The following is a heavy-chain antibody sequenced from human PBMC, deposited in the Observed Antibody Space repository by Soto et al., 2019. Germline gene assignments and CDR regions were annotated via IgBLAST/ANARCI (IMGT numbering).Heavy chain of an antibody. CDR2: ISYDGSNK. V-gene: IGHV3-30-3*01. J-gene: IGHJ6*02. CDR3: ASQKVFWSGYFSPWDGMDV. D-gene: IGHD3-3*01. Sequence: QVQLVESGGGVVQPGRSLRLSCAASGFTFSSYAMHWVRQAPGKGLEWVAVISYDGSNKYYADSVKGRFTISRDNSKNTVYLQMNSLRAEDTAVYYCASQKVFWSGYFSPWDGMDVWGQGTTVTVSS. CDR1: GFTFSSYA.